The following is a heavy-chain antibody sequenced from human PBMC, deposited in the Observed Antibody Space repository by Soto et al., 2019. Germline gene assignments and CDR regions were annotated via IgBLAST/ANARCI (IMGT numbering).Heavy chain of an antibody. CDR3: AKDVLLWFGEFLNWFDP. V-gene: IGHV3-23*01. Sequence: GGSLRLSCAASGFTFSSYAMSWVRQAPGKGLEWVSAISGSGGSTYYADSVKGRFTISRDNSKNTLYLQMNSLRAEDTAVYYCAKDVLLWFGEFLNWFDPWGQGILVTVSS. D-gene: IGHD3-10*01. J-gene: IGHJ5*02. CDR1: GFTFSSYA. CDR2: ISGSGGST.